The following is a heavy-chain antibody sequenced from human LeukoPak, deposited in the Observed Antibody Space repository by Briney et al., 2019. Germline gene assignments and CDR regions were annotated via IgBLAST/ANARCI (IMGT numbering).Heavy chain of an antibody. D-gene: IGHD2-2*01. CDR1: GGSFSGYC. Sequence: PSETLSLTCAVYGGSFSGYCWSWIRQPPGKGLEWIGEINHSGSTNYNPSLKSRVTISVDTSKNQFSLKLSSVTAADTAVYYCARGVKGVVVPAATPPWFDPWGQGTLVTVSS. J-gene: IGHJ5*02. CDR2: INHSGST. CDR3: ARGVKGVVVPAATPPWFDP. V-gene: IGHV4-34*01.